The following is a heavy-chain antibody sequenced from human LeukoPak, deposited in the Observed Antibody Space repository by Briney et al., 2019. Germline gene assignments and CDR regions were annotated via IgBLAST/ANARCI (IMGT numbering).Heavy chain of an antibody. J-gene: IGHJ4*02. Sequence: GASVKVSCKASGYTFTSYGISWVRQAPGQGLEWMGWISAYNGNTNYAQKLQGRVTMTTDTSTSTAYMELRSLRSVDTAVYYCARDQVKTYYYGSASFDYWGQGTLVTVSS. CDR2: ISAYNGNT. D-gene: IGHD3-10*01. V-gene: IGHV1-18*01. CDR1: GYTFTSYG. CDR3: ARDQVKTYYYGSASFDY.